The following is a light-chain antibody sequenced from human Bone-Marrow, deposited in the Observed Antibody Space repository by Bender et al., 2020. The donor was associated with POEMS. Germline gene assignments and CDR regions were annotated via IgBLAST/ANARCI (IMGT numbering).Light chain of an antibody. CDR1: SSDIGGYNY. CDR2: DVS. Sequence: QSALTQPAPVSGSPGQSITISCTGTSSDIGGYNYVSWYQQHPGKAPKVMIYDVSNRPSGVSNRFSGSKSDNTASLTISGLQAEDEADYYCTSYTGASTQVFGGGTKLTVL. V-gene: IGLV2-14*03. J-gene: IGLJ3*02. CDR3: TSYTGASTQV.